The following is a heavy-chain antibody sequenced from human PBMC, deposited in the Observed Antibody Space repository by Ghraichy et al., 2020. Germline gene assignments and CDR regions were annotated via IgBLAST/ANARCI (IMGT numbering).Heavy chain of an antibody. CDR1: GFSLTTNEVG. D-gene: IGHD3/OR15-3a*01. J-gene: IGHJ5*02. CDR3: AHMIVGGWFVA. V-gene: IGHV2-5*02. CDR2: IYWDDDK. Sequence: SGPTLVKPTQTLTLTCTFSGFSLTTNEVGLGWIRQSPGKALEWLAAIYWDDDKRYSPSLQNRLTIAKDTSKNQVVLTLINVDPVDTATYFCAHMIVGGWFVAWGPGSTVTVSS.